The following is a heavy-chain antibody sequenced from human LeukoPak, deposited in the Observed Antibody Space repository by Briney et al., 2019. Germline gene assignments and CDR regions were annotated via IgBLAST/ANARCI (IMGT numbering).Heavy chain of an antibody. D-gene: IGHD5-24*01. CDR3: AHRRWPNLFDY. V-gene: IGHV2-5*02. Sequence: ESGPTLVNPTQTLTLTCTFSGFSLSSSGVGVGWVRQPPGKALEWLALIYWDDEERYSPSLQGRLTITKDTSKNQVVLIMTKMEPVDTATYFCAHRRWPNLFDYWGQGTLVTVSS. CDR1: GFSLSSSGVG. J-gene: IGHJ4*02. CDR2: IYWDDEE.